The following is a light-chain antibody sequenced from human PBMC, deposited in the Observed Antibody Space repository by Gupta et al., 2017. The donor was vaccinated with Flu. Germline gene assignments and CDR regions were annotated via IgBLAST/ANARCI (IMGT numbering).Light chain of an antibody. J-gene: IGLJ2*01. CDR1: SLSNQY. CDR2: KDS. Sequence: SYDLTPPPSVSVSPGQTARITCSGGSLSNQYVYWYQQKPGQAPILLIYKDSERPSGIPDRFSGSSSGTRATLTISGVQAEDEADYYCQSADSTAHSVVFGGGTKLTVL. V-gene: IGLV3-25*02. CDR3: QSADSTAHSVV.